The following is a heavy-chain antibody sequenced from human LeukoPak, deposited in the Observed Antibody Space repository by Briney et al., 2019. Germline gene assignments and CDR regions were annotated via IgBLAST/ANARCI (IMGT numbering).Heavy chain of an antibody. D-gene: IGHD1-26*01. J-gene: IGHJ4*02. V-gene: IGHV4-39*01. Sequence: PSETLSLTCTVSGGSISSSSYYWGWIRQXXGKGLEWIGSIYYSGSTYYNPSLKSRVTISVDTSKNQFSLKLSSVTAADTAVYYCARPHPSSGSGDYWGQGTLVTISS. CDR3: ARPHPSSGSGDY. CDR2: IYYSGST. CDR1: GGSISSSSYY.